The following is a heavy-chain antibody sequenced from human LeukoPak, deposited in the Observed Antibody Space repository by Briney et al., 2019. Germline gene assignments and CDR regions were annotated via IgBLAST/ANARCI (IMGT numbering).Heavy chain of an antibody. Sequence: GGSLRLSCAASGFTFSSYSMNWVRQAPGKGLEWVSYISSSSSYIYYADSVKGRFTISRDNAKNSLYLQMNSLRAEDTAVYYCARGHHSSSWYLDWFDPWGQGTLVTVSS. J-gene: IGHJ5*02. CDR2: ISSSSSYI. V-gene: IGHV3-21*01. CDR1: GFTFSSYS. CDR3: ARGHHSSSWYLDWFDP. D-gene: IGHD6-13*01.